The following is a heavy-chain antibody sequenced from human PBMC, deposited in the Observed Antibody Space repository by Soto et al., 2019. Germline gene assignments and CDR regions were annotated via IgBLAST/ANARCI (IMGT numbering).Heavy chain of an antibody. CDR2: MNPNSGNT. J-gene: IGHJ5*02. CDR3: ARGIKYGCYSRWFDP. V-gene: IGHV1-8*01. CDR1: GYTFTSYD. Sequence: QVQLVQSGAEVKKPGASVKVSCKASGYTFTSYDINLLRQATGQGFEYLGWMNPNSGNTGYVKKFQGRVTMTRDTSMSTAYMELSSLRSEDTAVYYCARGIKYGCYSRWFDPWGQGTLVTVSS. D-gene: IGHD2-15*01.